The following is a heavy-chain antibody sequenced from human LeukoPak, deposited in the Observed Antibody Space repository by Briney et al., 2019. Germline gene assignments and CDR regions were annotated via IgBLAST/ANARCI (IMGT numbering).Heavy chain of an antibody. CDR3: ARDWNTDDLNFDY. J-gene: IGHJ4*02. CDR1: GFTFSSYW. V-gene: IGHV3-7*01. CDR2: IKQDGSEK. Sequence: GGSLRLSCAASGFTFSSYWMSWVRQAPGKGLEWVANIKQDGSEKYYVDSVKGRFTISRDNAKNSLYLQMNSLRAEDTAVYYCARDWNTDDLNFDYWGQGTLVTVSS. D-gene: IGHD1/OR15-1a*01.